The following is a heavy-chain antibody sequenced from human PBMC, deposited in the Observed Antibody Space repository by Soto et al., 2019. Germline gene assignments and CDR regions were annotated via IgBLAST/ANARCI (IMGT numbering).Heavy chain of an antibody. CDR2: ILYSGTT. CDR3: ARITSAFDP. CDR1: GGSVSSGDHY. Sequence: SETLSLTCTVSGGSVSSGDHYWSWIRQPPGKGLECIGYILYSGTTYYNPSLKSRVTISVDTSKNQFSLKLNSVTAADTAVYYCARITSAFDPWGQGTLVTVSS. D-gene: IGHD2-2*01. J-gene: IGHJ5*02. V-gene: IGHV4-30-4*01.